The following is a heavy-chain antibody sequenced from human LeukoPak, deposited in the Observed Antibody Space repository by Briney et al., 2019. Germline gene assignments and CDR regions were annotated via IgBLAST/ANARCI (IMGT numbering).Heavy chain of an antibody. CDR3: ARVHLYDNSDTSGYRYFDS. V-gene: IGHV3-21*01. J-gene: IGHJ4*02. Sequence: KPGGSLRLSCAASGFTFSSYSMNWVRQAQGKGVEWVSSISSSSSYIYYADSVKGRFTISRDNAKNSLYLQMNSLRAQDTAVYYCARVHLYDNSDTSGYRYFDSWGQGTLVTVSS. CDR1: GFTFSSYS. CDR2: ISSSSSYI. D-gene: IGHD3-22*01.